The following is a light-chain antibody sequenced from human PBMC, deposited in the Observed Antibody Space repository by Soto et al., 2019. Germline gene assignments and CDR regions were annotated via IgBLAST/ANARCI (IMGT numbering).Light chain of an antibody. Sequence: EIVLTQSPGTLSLSPGERATLSCRASQSVSSSYLAWYQQKPGQAPRLLIYGASSKATGIPDRFSGSGSGTDVTLTISRLEPEDFAVYYWQQDGSSPLTFGGGTKVEIK. J-gene: IGKJ4*01. CDR2: GAS. CDR1: QSVSSSY. CDR3: QQDGSSPLT. V-gene: IGKV3-20*01.